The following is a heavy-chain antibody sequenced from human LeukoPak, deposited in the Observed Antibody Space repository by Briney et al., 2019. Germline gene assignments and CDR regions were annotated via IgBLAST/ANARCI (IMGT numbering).Heavy chain of an antibody. D-gene: IGHD1-14*01. CDR1: GFTFSSYA. V-gene: IGHV3-21*01. CDR2: ISSSSSYI. Sequence: PGGSLRLSCAASGFTFSSYAMSWVRQAPGKGLEWVSSISSSSSYIYYADSVKGRFTISRDNAKNSLYLQMNSLRAEDTAVYYCARSTVPNLPFDYWGQGTLVTVSS. CDR3: ARSTVPNLPFDY. J-gene: IGHJ4*02.